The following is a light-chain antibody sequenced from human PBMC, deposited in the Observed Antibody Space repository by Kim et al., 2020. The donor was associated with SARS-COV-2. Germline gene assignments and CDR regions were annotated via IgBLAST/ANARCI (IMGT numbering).Light chain of an antibody. J-gene: IGKJ1*01. V-gene: IGKV1-5*03. CDR2: KSS. CDR3: QQYNTFPGT. Sequence: ASVGDRVNYSCRARQSVGTWLAWYRQNPVKAPFLLIYKSSTIQSRVPSRFSGSGSGTEFTLTISSLQPIDSATYYCQQYNTFPGTFGQGTKVDIK. CDR1: QSVGTW.